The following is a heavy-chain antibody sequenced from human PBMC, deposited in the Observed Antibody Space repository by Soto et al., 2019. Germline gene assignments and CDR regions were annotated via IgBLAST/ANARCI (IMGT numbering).Heavy chain of an antibody. CDR2: VSNSGGST. CDR3: AKAPREGELSWPFDY. V-gene: IGHV3-23*01. J-gene: IGHJ4*02. Sequence: EVQVLESGGDLVQPGGSLRLSCAASGFTFRSYAMSWVRQAPGKGLEWVSTVSNSGGSTYYADSVKGRFTISRDTSKNTMYLQMNSLRAEDTAIYYCAKAPREGELSWPFDYWGQGTLVTVSS. D-gene: IGHD3-16*02. CDR1: GFTFRSYA.